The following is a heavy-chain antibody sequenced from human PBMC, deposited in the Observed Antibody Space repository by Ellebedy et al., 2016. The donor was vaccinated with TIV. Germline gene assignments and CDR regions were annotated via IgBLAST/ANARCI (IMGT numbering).Heavy chain of an antibody. J-gene: IGHJ4*02. V-gene: IGHV3-48*02. CDR1: GFTFSSYS. CDR3: ARSIVTTTRRFDY. Sequence: GESLKISXAASGFTFSSYSMNWVRQAPGKGLEWVSYISSSSTTIYYADSVKGRFTISRDNAKNSLYLQMNSLRDEDTAVYYCARSIVTTTRRFDYWGQGTLVTVSS. CDR2: ISSSSTTI. D-gene: IGHD5-12*01.